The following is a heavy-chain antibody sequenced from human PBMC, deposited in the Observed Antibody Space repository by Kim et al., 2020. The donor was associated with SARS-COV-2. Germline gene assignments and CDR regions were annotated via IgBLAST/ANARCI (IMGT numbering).Heavy chain of an antibody. D-gene: IGHD3-16*01. V-gene: IGHV1-2*06. CDR3: AREPSRGNTNYEMDG. CDR1: GYTFIGYF. CDR2: IKPHSGDP. Sequence: ASVKVSCKASGYTFIGYFIHWVRQAPGQGLEWMGRIKPHSGDPKSAQKFQGRVTMTRDTSINTTYMQLSGLKSDDTALFYCAREPSRGNTNYEMDGWG. J-gene: IGHJ6*02.